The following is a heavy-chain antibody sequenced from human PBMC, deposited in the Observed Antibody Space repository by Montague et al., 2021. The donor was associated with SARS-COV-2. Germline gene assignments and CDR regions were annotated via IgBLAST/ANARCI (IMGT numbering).Heavy chain of an antibody. J-gene: IGHJ4*02. D-gene: IGHD3-22*01. CDR2: IYYSGST. V-gene: IGHV4-39*01. Sequence: SETLSLTYTVSGGSISSSSYYWGWIRQPPGKGLEWIGSIYYSGSTYYNPSLMSRVTISVDTSKNQFSLKLSSVTASDTAVYYCARQSVNYYDSSGYPFDYWGQGTLVTVSS. CDR1: GGSISSSSYY. CDR3: ARQSVNYYDSSGYPFDY.